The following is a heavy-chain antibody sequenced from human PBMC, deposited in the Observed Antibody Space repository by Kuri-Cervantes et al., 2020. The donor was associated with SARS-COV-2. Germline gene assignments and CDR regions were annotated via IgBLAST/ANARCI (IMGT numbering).Heavy chain of an antibody. CDR2: IWYDGSNK. Sequence: LSLTCAASGFTFSSYGMHWVRQAPGKGLEWVAVIWYDGSNKYYADSVKGRFTISRDNSKNTLYLQMNSLRAEDTAVYYCARVKTSGSYYGGYDAFDIWGQGTMVTVSS. J-gene: IGHJ3*02. D-gene: IGHD1-26*01. CDR1: GFTFSSYG. V-gene: IGHV3-33*01. CDR3: ARVKTSGSYYGGYDAFDI.